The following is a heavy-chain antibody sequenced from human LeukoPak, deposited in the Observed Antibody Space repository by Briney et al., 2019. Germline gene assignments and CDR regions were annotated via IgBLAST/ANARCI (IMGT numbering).Heavy chain of an antibody. CDR2: ISSSGSTI. D-gene: IGHD3-10*01. CDR3: AREENYYGTTGPGCFDY. V-gene: IGHV3-48*04. CDR1: GFMFSGYT. Sequence: GGSLRLSCAASGFMFSGYTMYWVRQAPGKGLEWVSYISSSGSTIYYADSVKGRFTISRDNAKNSLYLQMNSLRAEDTAVYYCAREENYYGTTGPGCFDYWGQGTLVTVSS. J-gene: IGHJ4*02.